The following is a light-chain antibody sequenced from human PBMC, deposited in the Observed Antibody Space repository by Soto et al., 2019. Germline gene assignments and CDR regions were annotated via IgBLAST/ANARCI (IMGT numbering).Light chain of an antibody. CDR2: AAS. CDR3: QPSYSTLWT. J-gene: IGKJ1*01. V-gene: IGKV1-39*01. Sequence: DIERAQSPSSLSASVGDRVTITCRSSQSISSYLNWYQQKPGKAPKLLIYAASSLQSGVPPRFSGSGSGTDFTLTISSLQPEDFATYYCQPSYSTLWTFGQGTQLDI. CDR1: QSISSY.